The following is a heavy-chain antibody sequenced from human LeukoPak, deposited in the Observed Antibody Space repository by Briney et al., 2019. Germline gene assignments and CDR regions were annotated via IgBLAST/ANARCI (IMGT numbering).Heavy chain of an antibody. CDR3: ASRNSSGWYWYFDY. D-gene: IGHD6-19*01. J-gene: IGHJ4*02. CDR1: GFTFSSYA. Sequence: GGSLRLSSAASGFTFSSYAMSWVRQAPGKGLEWVSAISGSGGSAYYADSVKGRFTISRDNSKNTLYLQMDSLRAEDTAVYYCASRNSSGWYWYFDYWGQGTLVTVSS. V-gene: IGHV3-23*01. CDR2: ISGSGGSA.